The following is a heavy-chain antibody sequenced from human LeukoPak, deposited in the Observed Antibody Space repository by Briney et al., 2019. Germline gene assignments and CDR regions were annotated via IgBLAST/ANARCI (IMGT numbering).Heavy chain of an antibody. CDR3: ARDEAPGGSSWSYGMDV. CDR2: INPNSGGT. V-gene: IGHV1-2*02. J-gene: IGHJ6*02. Sequence: GASVKVSCKASGYTFTGYYMHWVRQTPGQGLEWMGWINPNSGGTNYAQKFQGRVTMTRDTSISTAYMELSRLRSDDTAAYYCARDEAPGGSSWSYGMDVWGQGTTVTVSS. D-gene: IGHD6-13*01. CDR1: GYTFTGYY.